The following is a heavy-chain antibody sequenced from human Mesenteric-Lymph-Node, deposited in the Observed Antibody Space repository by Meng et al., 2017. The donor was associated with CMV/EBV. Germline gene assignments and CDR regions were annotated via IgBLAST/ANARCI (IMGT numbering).Heavy chain of an antibody. J-gene: IGHJ6*02. Sequence: GSLRLSCDVYGGSLSGYYWSWIRQPPGKGLEYIGEINHSGNTYYNPSLKSRVSISVDTSKNSFSLRLSSVTAADTAVYYCARDPYCSSTSCLYYYYGMDVWGQGTTVTVSS. CDR3: ARDPYCSSTSCLYYYYGMDV. V-gene: IGHV4-34*01. D-gene: IGHD2-2*01. CDR1: GGSLSGYY. CDR2: INHSGNT.